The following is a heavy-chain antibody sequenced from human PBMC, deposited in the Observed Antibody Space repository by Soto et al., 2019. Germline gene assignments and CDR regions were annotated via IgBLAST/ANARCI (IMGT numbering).Heavy chain of an antibody. Sequence: SETLSLTCTVSGGSISSGAYSWSWIRQHPGRGLEWIGYIYYSGSTYYNPSLKSRVTISVDTSKNQFSLKLSSVTAADTAVYYCARRVYSGYDIDYWGQGTLVTVSS. D-gene: IGHD5-12*01. CDR2: IYYSGST. CDR3: ARRVYSGYDIDY. J-gene: IGHJ4*02. CDR1: GGSISSGAYS. V-gene: IGHV4-30-4*08.